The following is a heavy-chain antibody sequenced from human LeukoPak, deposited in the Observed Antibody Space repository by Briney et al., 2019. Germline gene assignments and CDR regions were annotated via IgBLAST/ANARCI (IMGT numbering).Heavy chain of an antibody. V-gene: IGHV6-1*01. J-gene: IGHJ4*02. CDR2: TYFRSKWYN. D-gene: IGHD3-22*01. Sequence: SQTLSLTCAISGDSVSSNSAAWNWIRQSPSRGLEWLGRTYFRSKWYNDYAVSVKSRITINPDTSKNQFSLQLNSVTPEDTAVYYCTAYYYDSSGFSNFDYWGQGTLVTVSS. CDR3: TAYYYDSSGFSNFDY. CDR1: GDSVSSNSAA.